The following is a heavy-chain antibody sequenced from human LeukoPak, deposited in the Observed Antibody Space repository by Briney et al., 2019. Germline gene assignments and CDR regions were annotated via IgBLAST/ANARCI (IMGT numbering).Heavy chain of an antibody. CDR1: GASTSSYY. CDR3: ARYNDFGGGAFDY. CDR2: IFYSGTT. Sequence: SETLSLTCSVSGASTSSYYWSWCRQPPGKGLEWIGKIFYSGTTNCNPSLKSRVTMSVDTSKNQFSLKLSSVTTADTAVYYCARYNDFGGGAFDYWGQGTLVTVSS. V-gene: IGHV4-59*01. J-gene: IGHJ4*02. D-gene: IGHD4-23*01.